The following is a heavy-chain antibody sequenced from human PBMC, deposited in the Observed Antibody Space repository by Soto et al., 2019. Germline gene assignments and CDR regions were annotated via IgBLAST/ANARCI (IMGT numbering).Heavy chain of an antibody. CDR1: GFSVSSNS. D-gene: IGHD5-12*01. V-gene: IGHV3-53*01. CDR3: ARELSGSWYNWFEP. Sequence: GGSLRLSCAASGFSVSSNSMSWDRQAPGKGLEWVSVIHSDVTTYYADSVKGRFIISRDKSKDTLYLQMNRLRAEDTAVYYCARELSGSWYNWFEPWGQGTLVTVAS. CDR2: IHSDVTT. J-gene: IGHJ5*02.